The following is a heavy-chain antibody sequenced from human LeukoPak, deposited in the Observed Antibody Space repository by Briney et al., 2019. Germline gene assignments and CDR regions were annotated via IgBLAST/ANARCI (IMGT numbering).Heavy chain of an antibody. CDR1: GFTFSSYA. CDR3: GRVGGRSKAAKGDAFDI. J-gene: IGHJ3*02. D-gene: IGHD6-6*01. CDR2: ISYDGSNK. Sequence: PGGSLRLSCAASGFTFSSYAMHWVRQAPGKGLEWVAVISYDGSNKYYADSVKGRFTISRDNSKNTLYLQMNSLRAEDTAVYYCGRVGGRSKAAKGDAFDIWGQGTMVVVSS. V-gene: IGHV3-30*04.